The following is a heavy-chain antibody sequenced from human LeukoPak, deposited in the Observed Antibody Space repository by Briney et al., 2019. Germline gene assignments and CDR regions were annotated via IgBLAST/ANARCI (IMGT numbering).Heavy chain of an antibody. CDR1: GLIFSDA. J-gene: IGHJ4*02. D-gene: IGHD4/OR15-4a*01. CDR3: AKERDYGPADY. V-gene: IGHV3-23*01. Sequence: PGGSLRLSCAASGLIFSDAWMGWVRQAPGKGLEWVSGLSGSGGSTDYAGSAKGRFTVSRDNSKNTLFLQMNSLRAEDTAIYYCAKERDYGPADYWGQGTLVTVSS. CDR2: LSGSGGST.